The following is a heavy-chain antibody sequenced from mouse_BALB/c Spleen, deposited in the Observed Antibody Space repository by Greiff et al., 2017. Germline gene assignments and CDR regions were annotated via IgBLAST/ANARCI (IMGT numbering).Heavy chain of an antibody. J-gene: IGHJ1*01. Sequence: VQLQQSGAELVKPGASVKLSCTASGFNIKDTYMHWVQQRPEQGLEWIGRIDPANGNTKYDPKFQGKVTITADTSSNTAYLQLSSLTSEDTAVYYCARGGYCRTAGDWYLDVWGAGTTVTVSS. CDR1: GFNIKDTY. D-gene: IGHD1-2*01. V-gene: IGHV14-3*02. CDR2: IDPANGNT. CDR3: ARGGYCRTAGDWYLDV.